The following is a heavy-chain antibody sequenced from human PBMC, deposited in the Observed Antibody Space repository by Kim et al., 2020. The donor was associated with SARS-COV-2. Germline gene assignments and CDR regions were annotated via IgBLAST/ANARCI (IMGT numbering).Heavy chain of an antibody. CDR1: DGCISISSLG. J-gene: IGHJ6*01. Sequence: SETLSLTCTVPDGCISISSLGLGWSRELFVEGQEGIGSIYYSASTPYTPSLKSRVTLSVDTSKNQFSLKLSSVTAADTDVYYCVTERMIWFRELSPRYY. CDR3: VTERMIWFRELSPRYY. CDR2: IYYSAST. D-gene: IGHD3-10*01. V-gene: IGHV4-39*02.